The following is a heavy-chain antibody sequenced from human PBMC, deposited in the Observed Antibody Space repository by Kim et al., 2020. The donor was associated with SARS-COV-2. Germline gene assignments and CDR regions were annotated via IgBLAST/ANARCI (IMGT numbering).Heavy chain of an antibody. Sequence: YADAVKGRCTVSRDNSKTTLYLQMDSLRAEDTALYYCAKDHESSGWPTFDYWGQGALVTVSS. D-gene: IGHD3-22*01. J-gene: IGHJ4*02. CDR3: AKDHESSGWPTFDY. V-gene: IGHV3-23*01.